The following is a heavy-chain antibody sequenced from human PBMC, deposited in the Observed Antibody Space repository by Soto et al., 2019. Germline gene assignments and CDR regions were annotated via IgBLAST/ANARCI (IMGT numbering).Heavy chain of an antibody. D-gene: IGHD4-17*01. J-gene: IGHJ1*01. V-gene: IGHV1-69*13. CDR2: IIPVFGTT. CDR3: ARDPDYVAQYFQH. CDR1: GGRFSSYA. Sequence: SVKVSCKDSGGRFSSYAISWVRQAPGQGLEWMGGIIPVFGTTYYAEKFQGRVTITADESTNTAYMELSTLRSEDTAVYYWARDPDYVAQYFQHWGQGTVVTVSS.